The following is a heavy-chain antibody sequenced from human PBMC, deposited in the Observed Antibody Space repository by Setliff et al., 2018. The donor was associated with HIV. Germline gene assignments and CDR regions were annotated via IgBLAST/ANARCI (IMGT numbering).Heavy chain of an antibody. J-gene: IGHJ6*02. CDR3: ARGGVYYYDSSGYYPPTDYYYGFDV. D-gene: IGHD3-22*01. CDR1: GGTFSSYA. Sequence: ASVKVSCKASGGTFSSYAISWVRQAPGQGLDWMGGIIPVFGTTNYAQKFQGRVTITADESTSTAYMELSSLRSEDTAVYYCARGGVYYYDSSGYYPPTDYYYGFDVWGQGTTVTVSS. V-gene: IGHV1-69*13. CDR2: IIPVFGTT.